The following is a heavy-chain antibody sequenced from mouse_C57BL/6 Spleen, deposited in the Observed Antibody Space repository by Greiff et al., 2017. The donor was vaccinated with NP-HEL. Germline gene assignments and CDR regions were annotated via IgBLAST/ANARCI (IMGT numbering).Heavy chain of an antibody. CDR2: IYPGSGST. Sequence: VQLQQPGAELVKPGASVKMSCKASGYTFTSYWITWVKQRPGQGLEWIGDIYPGSGSTNYNEKFKSKATLTVDTSSSTAYMQLSSLTSEDSAVYYCARGRLRGVYAMDYWGQGTSVTVSS. J-gene: IGHJ4*01. V-gene: IGHV1-55*01. D-gene: IGHD1-1*01. CDR3: ARGRLRGVYAMDY. CDR1: GYTFTSYW.